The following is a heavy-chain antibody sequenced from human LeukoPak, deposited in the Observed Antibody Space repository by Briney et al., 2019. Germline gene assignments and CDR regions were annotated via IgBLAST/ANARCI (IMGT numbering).Heavy chain of an antibody. D-gene: IGHD7-27*01. J-gene: IGHJ4*02. CDR3: ARKTGEQFDY. CDR1: GGSISSYY. CDR2: IYYSGST. V-gene: IGHV4-59*01. Sequence: SETLSLTCTVSGGSISSYYWSWIRQPPGKGLEWIGYIYYSGSTNYNPSLKSRVTISIDMSKNQFSLKLSSVTAADTAVYYCARKTGEQFDYWGQGTLVTVSS.